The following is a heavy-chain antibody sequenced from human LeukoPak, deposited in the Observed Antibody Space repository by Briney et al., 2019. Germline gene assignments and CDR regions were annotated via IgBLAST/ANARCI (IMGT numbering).Heavy chain of an antibody. J-gene: IGHJ4*02. CDR1: GGSFSGYY. D-gene: IGHD1-14*01. V-gene: IGHV4-34*01. CDR2: INHSGST. Sequence: PSETLSLTCAVYGGSFSGYYWSWIRQPPGKGLEWIGEINHSGSTYYNPSLKSRVTISVDTSKNQFSLKLSSVTAADTAVYYCARDRYNGDPGGYWGQGTLVTVSS. CDR3: ARDRYNGDPGGY.